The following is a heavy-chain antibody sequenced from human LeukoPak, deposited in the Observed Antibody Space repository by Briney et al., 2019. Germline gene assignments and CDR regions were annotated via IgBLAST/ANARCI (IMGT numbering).Heavy chain of an antibody. J-gene: IGHJ5*02. D-gene: IGHD3-3*01. CDR3: ARDRSYYDLDP. V-gene: IGHV3-30-3*01. CDR2: ISYDGSNK. CDR1: GFTFSSYA. Sequence: PGGSLRLSCAASGFTFSSYAMHWVRQAPGKGLEWVAVISYDGSNKYYADSVKGRFTISRDNSKNTLYLQMNSLRAEDTAVYYCARDRSYYDLDPWGQGTLVTVSS.